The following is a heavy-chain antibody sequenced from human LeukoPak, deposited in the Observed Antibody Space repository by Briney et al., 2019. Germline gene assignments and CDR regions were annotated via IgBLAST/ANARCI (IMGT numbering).Heavy chain of an antibody. J-gene: IGHJ1*01. CDR1: GXSISSYY. D-gene: IGHD1-26*01. V-gene: IGHV4-59*05. CDR2: IYYSGTT. CDR3: ARHEGGNYYHYFQY. Sequence: SSETLSLTCTVSGXSISSYYWSWIRQPPGKGLEWIGSIYYSGTTYYNPSLKSRVTISVDTSKNQFSLKLSSVTAADTAVYYCARHEGGNYYHYFQYWGQGTLVTVSS.